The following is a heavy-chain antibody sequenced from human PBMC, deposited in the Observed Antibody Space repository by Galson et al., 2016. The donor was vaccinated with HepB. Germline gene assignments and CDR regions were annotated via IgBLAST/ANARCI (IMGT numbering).Heavy chain of an antibody. D-gene: IGHD2-15*01. V-gene: IGHV1-18*04. Sequence: SVKVSCKASGYTFSGFGINWVRQAPGQGLEWMGWIKPCNGNTVYRQTVQGRVTMTTDTSTNTAYMELRSLRSDDTAVYYCARGGICSDGDCDSLGLDVWGQGTTVSVSS. CDR1: GYTFSGFG. J-gene: IGHJ6*02. CDR3: ARGGICSDGDCDSLGLDV. CDR2: IKPCNGNT.